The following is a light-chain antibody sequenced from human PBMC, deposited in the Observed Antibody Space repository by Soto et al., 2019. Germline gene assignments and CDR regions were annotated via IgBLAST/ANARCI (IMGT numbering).Light chain of an antibody. CDR3: HQRGKWPST. Sequence: EIVLTQAPDTLSLSPGERATLSCRASQSVRNNYLAWYQQKPGQAPRLLIYGASSRATGIPDRFSGSVSGTDFTLTISRLEPEDFAVYYCHQRGKWPSTFGPGTKVEMK. V-gene: IGKV3D-20*02. CDR1: QSVRNNY. J-gene: IGKJ2*02. CDR2: GAS.